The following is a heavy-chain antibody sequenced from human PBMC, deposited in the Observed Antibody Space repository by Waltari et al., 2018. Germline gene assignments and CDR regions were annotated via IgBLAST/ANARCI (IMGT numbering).Heavy chain of an antibody. CDR2: ISSSSSYI. CDR3: ARDSGITGTVDY. D-gene: IGHD1-7*01. V-gene: IGHV3-21*01. CDR1: GFTFSSYS. J-gene: IGHJ4*02. Sequence: EVQLVESGGGLVKPGGSLRLSCAASGFTFSSYSMNWVRQAPGKGLEWVSSISSSSSYIYDAESVRDRLTTSRDNANTSLELQMNSLRAEDTAVYYWARDSGITGTVDYWRQGTLVTVSS.